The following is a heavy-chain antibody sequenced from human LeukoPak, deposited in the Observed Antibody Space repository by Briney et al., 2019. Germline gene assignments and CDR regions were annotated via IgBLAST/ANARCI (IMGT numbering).Heavy chain of an antibody. J-gene: IGHJ6*02. CDR1: GFTFSSYW. Sequence: GGSLRLSCAASGFTFSSYWMPWVRQAPGKGLVWVSRINSDGSSTSYADSVKGRFTISRDNAKNTLYLQMNSLRAEDTAVYYCARGSTSLSYYYYGMDVWGQGTTVTVSS. V-gene: IGHV3-74*01. CDR2: INSDGSST. CDR3: ARGSTSLSYYYYGMDV. D-gene: IGHD3-16*02.